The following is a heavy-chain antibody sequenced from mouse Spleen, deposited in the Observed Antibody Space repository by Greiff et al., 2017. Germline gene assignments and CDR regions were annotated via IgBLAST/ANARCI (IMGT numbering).Heavy chain of an antibody. CDR1: GYTFTSYW. D-gene: IGHD2-2*01. CDR3: TRGYGYVAAWFAY. V-gene: IGHV1-7*01. CDR2: INPSSGYT. Sequence: VHLVESGAELAKPGASVKLSCKASGYTFTSYWMHWVKQRPGQGLEWIGYINPSSGYTKYNQKFKDKATLTADKSSSTAYMQLSSLTYEDSAVYYCTRGYGYVAAWFAYWGQGTLVTVSA. J-gene: IGHJ3*01.